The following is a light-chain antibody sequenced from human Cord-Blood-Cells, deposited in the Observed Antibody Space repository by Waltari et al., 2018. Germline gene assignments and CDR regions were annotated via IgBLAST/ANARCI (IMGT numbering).Light chain of an antibody. J-gene: IGKJ1*01. CDR3: QQYNGYWT. CDR1: QSISSW. Sequence: IQMTQSPSTLSASVGDRVTITCRASQSISSWLAWYQQKPGKAPKLLIYDASSLESGVPSRFSGSGSGTEFTLTISSLQPDDFATYYCQQYNGYWTFGQGTKVEIK. CDR2: DAS. V-gene: IGKV1-5*01.